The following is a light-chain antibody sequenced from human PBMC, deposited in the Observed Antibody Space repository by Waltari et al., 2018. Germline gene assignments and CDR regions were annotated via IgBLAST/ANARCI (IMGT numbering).Light chain of an antibody. CDR3: QQSYSTPPTLT. V-gene: IGKV1-39*01. Sequence: DIQMTQSPSSLSASVGDRVTITCRASQSISSYLNWYQQKPGKAPKLLIYAASRLQSGVPSRFSGSGSGTDFTLTISSLQPEDFATYYCQQSYSTPPTLTFGGGTKVEIK. J-gene: IGKJ4*01. CDR2: AAS. CDR1: QSISSY.